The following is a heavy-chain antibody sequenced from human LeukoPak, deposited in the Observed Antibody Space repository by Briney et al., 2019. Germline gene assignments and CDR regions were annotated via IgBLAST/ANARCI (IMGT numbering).Heavy chain of an antibody. Sequence: ASVKVSCKASGYTFTSYDINWVRQATGQGLEWMGWMNPNSGNTGYAQKFQGRVTMTRNTSISTAYMELSSLRSEDTAVYYCARGLAAAGTGYYYYMDVWGKGTTVTISS. CDR2: MNPNSGNT. V-gene: IGHV1-8*01. D-gene: IGHD6-13*01. CDR1: GYTFTSYD. CDR3: ARGLAAAGTGYYYYMDV. J-gene: IGHJ6*03.